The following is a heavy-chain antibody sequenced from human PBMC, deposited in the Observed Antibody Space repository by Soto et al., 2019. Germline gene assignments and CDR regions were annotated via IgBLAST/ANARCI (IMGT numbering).Heavy chain of an antibody. Sequence: GSGPTLVNPTETLTLTCTVSGFSLSNARMGVSWIRQPPGKALEWLAHIFSNDEKSYSTSLKSRLTISKDTSKSQVVLTMTNMDPVDTATYYCARIRSRYDFWSGYYGVGPIFDPWGQGTLVTVSS. V-gene: IGHV2-26*01. CDR1: GFSLSNARMG. CDR2: IFSNDEK. J-gene: IGHJ5*02. D-gene: IGHD3-3*01. CDR3: ARIRSRYDFWSGYYGVGPIFDP.